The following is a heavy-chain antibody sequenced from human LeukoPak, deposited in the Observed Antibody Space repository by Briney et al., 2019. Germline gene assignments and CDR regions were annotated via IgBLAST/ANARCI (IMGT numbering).Heavy chain of an antibody. V-gene: IGHV3-66*02. D-gene: IGHD3-3*01. CDR3: SKRSGGYYDH. CDR2: IYSDYDDGHT. J-gene: IGHJ4*02. CDR1: GFAVNGDN. Sequence: PGGSLRLSCAASGFAVNGDNMSWVRQAPGKRLEWVSVIYSDYDDGHTNYADSVRGRFTISRDNSKNIVYLQMNSLRVEDTAVYYCSKRSGGYYDHWGQGTLVTVSS.